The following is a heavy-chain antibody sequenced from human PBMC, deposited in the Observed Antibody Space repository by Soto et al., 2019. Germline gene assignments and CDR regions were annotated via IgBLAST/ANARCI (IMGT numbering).Heavy chain of an antibody. CDR3: XXXXXXXXXXLDH. V-gene: IGHV3-30*03. Sequence: QVQLVESGGGVVQPGRSLRLSCAASGFTFSNYGMHWVRQAPGKGLEWVTTISSDGNDXXYADSVKGRFTISRDNSKXXXXXXXXXXXXXXXXXXXXXXXXXXXXXXLDHWGQGTLVTVSS. CDR2: ISSDGNDX. J-gene: IGHJ4*02. CDR1: GFTFSNYG.